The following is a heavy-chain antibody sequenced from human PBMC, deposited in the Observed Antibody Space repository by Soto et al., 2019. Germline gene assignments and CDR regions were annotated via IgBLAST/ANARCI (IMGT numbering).Heavy chain of an antibody. CDR1: GFTFTRYS. CDR2: ISSTTNYI. Sequence: KSGGSLRLSCAASGFTFTRYSMNWVRQAPGKGLEWVSSISSTTNYIYYGDSMKSRFTISRDNAKNSLYLEMNSLRAEDTAVYYCARESEDLTSNFDYWGQGTLVTVSS. CDR3: ARESEDLTSNFDY. J-gene: IGHJ4*02. V-gene: IGHV3-21*06.